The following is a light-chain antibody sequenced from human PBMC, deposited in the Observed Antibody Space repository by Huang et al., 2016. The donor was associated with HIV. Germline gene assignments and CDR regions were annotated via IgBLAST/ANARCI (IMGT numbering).Light chain of an antibody. Sequence: DIQMTQSPSSLSASVGERVTITCRASQVISNSLAWYQQKPGKAPKLLVCAVSNLGYGVPCRFSGSGSGTHYTLTISSLQPEDFATYYCQHYYNTPLTFGGGTKVEIK. V-gene: IGKV1-NL1*01. CDR1: QVISNS. CDR2: AVS. J-gene: IGKJ4*01. CDR3: QHYYNTPLT.